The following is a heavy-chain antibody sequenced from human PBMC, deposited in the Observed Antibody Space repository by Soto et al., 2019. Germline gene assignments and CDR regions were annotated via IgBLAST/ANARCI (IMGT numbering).Heavy chain of an antibody. CDR1: GFTFSSYS. CDR2: ISSSSSYI. V-gene: IGHV3-21*01. Sequence: GGSLRLSCAASGFTFSSYSMNWVRQAPGKGLEWVSSISSSSSYIYYADSVKGRFTISRXXXXXTXYXQXXXLRAXDTAVYYCARDRARYSSFDYWGQGTLVTVSS. J-gene: IGHJ4*02. D-gene: IGHD6-13*01. CDR3: ARDRARYSSFDY.